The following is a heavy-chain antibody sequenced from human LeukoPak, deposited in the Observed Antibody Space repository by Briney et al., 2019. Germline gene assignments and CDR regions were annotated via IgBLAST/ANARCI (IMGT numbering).Heavy chain of an antibody. CDR2: IRSKAYGGTT. CDR1: GFTFGDYA. D-gene: IGHD3-22*01. J-gene: IGHJ4*02. Sequence: GGSLRLSCTASGFTFGDYAMSWFRQAPGKGLEWVGFIRSKAYGGTTEYAASVKGRFTISRDDSKSIAYLQMNSLKTEDTAVYYCTRDYYYDSSGYYYEDYYFDYWGQGTLVTVSS. V-gene: IGHV3-49*03. CDR3: TRDYYYDSSGYYYEDYYFDY.